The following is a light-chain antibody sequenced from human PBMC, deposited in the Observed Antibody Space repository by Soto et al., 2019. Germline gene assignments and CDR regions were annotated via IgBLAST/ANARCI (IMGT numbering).Light chain of an antibody. CDR1: QSVSGSY. Sequence: EIVLTQSPGTLSLSPGEGATLSCRASQSVSGSYLAWYQQKPGQAPRLLIYGASNRATGVPDRFSGSESGTDFTLTIDRLEPEDFVVYYCQQYGSSHPYTFGQGTRLEIK. CDR2: GAS. V-gene: IGKV3-20*01. J-gene: IGKJ2*01. CDR3: QQYGSSHPYT.